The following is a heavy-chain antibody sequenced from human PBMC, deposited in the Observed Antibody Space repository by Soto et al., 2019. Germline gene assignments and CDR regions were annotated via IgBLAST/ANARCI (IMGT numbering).Heavy chain of an antibody. CDR1: GFTFDDYG. CDR3: ARDIYHYNRYHYHMDV. CDR2: INWNGGTT. Sequence: GGSLRLSCAASGFTFDDYGMSWVRQVPGKGLEWVSGINWNGGTTDYADSVKGRFTISRDNAKNSLYLQMTSLRDEDTALYHCARDIYHYNRYHYHMDVWGKGTTVTVSS. J-gene: IGHJ6*03. V-gene: IGHV3-20*01. D-gene: IGHD3-22*01.